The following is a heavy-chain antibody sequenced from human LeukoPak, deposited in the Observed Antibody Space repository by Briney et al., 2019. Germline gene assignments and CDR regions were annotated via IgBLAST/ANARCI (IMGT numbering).Heavy chain of an antibody. CDR2: IGTASDT. J-gene: IGHJ6*03. D-gene: IGHD1-1*01. V-gene: IGHV3-13*01. CDR1: GFTFSSFD. CDR3: ARGPPRGKYYYMDV. Sequence: GGSLRFSCAASGFTFSSFDMHWVRQPTGQSLEWVSTIGTASDTYYPGSVEGRFTLSRDNAKNSLYLQMNSLTAGDTAVYYCARGPPRGKYYYMDVWGKGTTVTVSS.